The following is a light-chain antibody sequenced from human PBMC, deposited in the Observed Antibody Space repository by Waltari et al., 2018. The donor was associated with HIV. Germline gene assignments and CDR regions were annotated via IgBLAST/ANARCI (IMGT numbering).Light chain of an antibody. Sequence: QPASFSCNSSQSLKHTDGKTYLYWYLQRPGQSPQVLIYEVSNRYAGVPDRFSGSGSGTHFTLKIARVEAEDVGSYYCMQSLHLLYTFGQGTKLEIK. J-gene: IGKJ2*01. CDR3: MQSLHLLYT. V-gene: IGKV2D-29*02. CDR2: EVS. CDR1: QSLKHTDGKTY.